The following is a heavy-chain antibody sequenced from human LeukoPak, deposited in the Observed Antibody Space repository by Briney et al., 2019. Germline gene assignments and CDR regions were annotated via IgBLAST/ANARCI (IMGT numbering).Heavy chain of an antibody. CDR3: AREFYGDYVEPA. J-gene: IGHJ4*02. V-gene: IGHV4-39*07. CDR2: IYYSGST. D-gene: IGHD4-17*01. Sequence: SGTLSLTCTVSGGSISSISYYWGWIGQPPGKGLEWIGSIYYSGSTYYIPSLKSRVTISVDTSKNQFSLKLSSVTAADRAVYYCAREFYGDYVEPAWGQGTLVTVSS. CDR1: GGSISSISYY.